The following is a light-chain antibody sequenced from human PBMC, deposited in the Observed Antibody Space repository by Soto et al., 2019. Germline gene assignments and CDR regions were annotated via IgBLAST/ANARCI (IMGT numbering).Light chain of an antibody. V-gene: IGKV1-5*03. CDR3: QQYNSYWT. CDR1: QSISKW. J-gene: IGKJ1*01. Sequence: DIQMAQSPSTLSASLGDXVXXTCLASQSISKWLAWYKQKQGNDTQPLIYQDSSLESGVPYRFSGSRYGTAFTLTISRLQPDDFGTYYCQQYNSYWTFGQGTKV. CDR2: QDS.